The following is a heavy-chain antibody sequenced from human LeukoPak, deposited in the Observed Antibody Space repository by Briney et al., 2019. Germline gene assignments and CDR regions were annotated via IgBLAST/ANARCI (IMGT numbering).Heavy chain of an antibody. V-gene: IGHV4-39*07. D-gene: IGHD6-13*01. Sequence: SETLSLTCTVSGGSISSSSYYWGWIRQPPGKGLEWIGSIYYSGSTYYNPSLKSRVIISVDTSKNQFSLKLSSVTAADTAVYYCARVYYSRSYDYWYFDLWGRGTLVTASS. CDR2: IYYSGST. J-gene: IGHJ2*01. CDR3: ARVYYSRSYDYWYFDL. CDR1: GGSISSSSYY.